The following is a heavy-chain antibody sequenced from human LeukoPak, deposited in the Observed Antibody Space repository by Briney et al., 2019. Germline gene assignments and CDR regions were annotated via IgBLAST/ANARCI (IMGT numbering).Heavy chain of an antibody. V-gene: IGHV1-3*01. CDR2: INAGNGNT. CDR3: ARVQETNYVWGSYRN. Sequence: ASVKVSCKASGYTFTSYAMHWVRQAPGQRLEWMGWINAGNGNTKYSQKFQGRVTVTRDTSASTAYMELSSLRSEDTAVYYCARVQETNYVWGSYRNWGQGTLVTVSS. J-gene: IGHJ4*02. D-gene: IGHD3-16*02. CDR1: GYTFTSYA.